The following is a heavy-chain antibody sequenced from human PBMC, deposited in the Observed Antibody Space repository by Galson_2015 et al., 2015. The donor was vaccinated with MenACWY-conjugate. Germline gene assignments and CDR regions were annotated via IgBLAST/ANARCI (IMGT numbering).Heavy chain of an antibody. CDR1: RFTFSIYA. D-gene: IGHD3-10*01. Sequence: SLRLSCAASRFTFSIYAMAWARQAPGKGLEWVSTISVSGDATYYVDSVKGRFTISRDISKNTLYLQMNSLRAEDTAIYYCAKVVLGRGSIDYWGQGTLVTVAS. J-gene: IGHJ4*02. CDR2: ISVSGDAT. CDR3: AKVVLGRGSIDY. V-gene: IGHV3-23*01.